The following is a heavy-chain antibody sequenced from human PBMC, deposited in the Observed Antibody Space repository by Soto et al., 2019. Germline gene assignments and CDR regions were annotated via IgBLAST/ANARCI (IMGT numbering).Heavy chain of an antibody. Sequence: PSETLSLTCAVSGGSIISNSYYWGWIRQPPGQGLEWIASIFHSGSTYYNPSLKSRVTMSVDTSKNQFSLSLASVTAADTAVYYCAREEVAYYGSGSYNWFDPWGQGTLVTVSS. CDR2: IFHSGST. CDR1: GGSIISNSYY. CDR3: AREEVAYYGSGSYNWFDP. J-gene: IGHJ5*02. D-gene: IGHD3-10*01. V-gene: IGHV4-39*02.